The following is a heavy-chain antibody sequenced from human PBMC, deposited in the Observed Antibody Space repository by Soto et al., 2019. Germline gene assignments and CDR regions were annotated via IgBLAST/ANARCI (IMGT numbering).Heavy chain of an antibody. V-gene: IGHV3-48*03. CDR2: ISSSSSTI. Sequence: PGGSLRLSCAASGFTFSSYEMNWVRQAPGKGLEWVSYISSSSSTIYYADSVKGRFTISRDNAKNSLYLQMNSLRAEDTAVYYCAKESYFDYWGQGTLVTVSS. CDR1: GFTFSSYE. CDR3: AKESYFDY. J-gene: IGHJ4*02.